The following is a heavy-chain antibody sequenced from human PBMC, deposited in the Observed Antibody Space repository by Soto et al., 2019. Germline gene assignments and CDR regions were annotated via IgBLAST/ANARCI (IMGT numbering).Heavy chain of an antibody. D-gene: IGHD3-22*01. CDR3: ARAVGYYDSSGYYRNQFDY. CDR1: GGPFSRGGYY. CDR2: IYYSGST. Sequence: PSETLSLTCTVSGGPFSRGGYYWSWIRQHTGKGLEWIGYIYYSGSTYYNPSLKSRVAISVDTSKNQSSLKLSSVTAADTAVYYCARAVGYYDSSGYYRNQFDYWGQGTLVTVSS. J-gene: IGHJ4*02. V-gene: IGHV4-31*03.